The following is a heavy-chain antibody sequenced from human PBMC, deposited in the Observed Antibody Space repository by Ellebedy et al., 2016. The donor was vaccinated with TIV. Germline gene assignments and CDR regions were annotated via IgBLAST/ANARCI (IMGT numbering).Heavy chain of an antibody. Sequence: GESLKISCAASGFTFRTYAMSWVRQAPGRGLEWVAAISGRDTGTYHADSVKGRFTISRDNSKNTLYLQMNRLRVEDTAVYYCAKSPLGSCSGAICYQLDYWGQGTLVAVSS. CDR3: AKSPLGSCSGAICYQLDY. V-gene: IGHV3-23*01. CDR1: GFTFRTYA. J-gene: IGHJ4*02. D-gene: IGHD2-15*01. CDR2: ISGRDTGT.